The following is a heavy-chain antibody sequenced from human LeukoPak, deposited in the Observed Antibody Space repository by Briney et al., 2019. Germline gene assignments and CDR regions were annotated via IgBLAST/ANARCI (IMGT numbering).Heavy chain of an antibody. CDR2: IYPGDSDT. D-gene: IGHD3-9*01. V-gene: IGHV5-51*01. J-gene: IGHJ4*02. Sequence: GESLKISCKGSGYSFTSYWIGWVRQMPGKGLEWMGIIYPGDSDTRYSPSFQGQVTISADKSISTAYLQWSSLRASDTAMYYCARLRRPPYYDILTGYFDYWGQGTLVTVSS. CDR3: ARLRRPPYYDILTGYFDY. CDR1: GYSFTSYW.